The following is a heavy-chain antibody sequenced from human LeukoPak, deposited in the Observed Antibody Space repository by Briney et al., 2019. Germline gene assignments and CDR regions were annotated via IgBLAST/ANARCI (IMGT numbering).Heavy chain of an antibody. J-gene: IGHJ3*02. CDR1: GFTFSSYW. CDR3: ARAQYSSSWYYSDAFDI. Sequence: GGSLRLSCAASGFTFSSYWVHWVRQAPGKGLVWVSRINSDGSSTSYADSVKGRFTISRDNAKNTLYLQMNSLRAEDTAVYYCARAQYSSSWYYSDAFDIWGQGTMVTVSS. V-gene: IGHV3-74*01. CDR2: INSDGSST. D-gene: IGHD6-13*01.